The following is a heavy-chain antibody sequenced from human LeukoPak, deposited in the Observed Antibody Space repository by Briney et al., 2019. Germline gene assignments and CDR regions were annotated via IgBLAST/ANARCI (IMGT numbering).Heavy chain of an antibody. V-gene: IGHV4-34*01. J-gene: IGHJ5*02. Sequence: SETLSLTCAVYGGSFSGYYWSWIRQPPGKGLEWIGEINHSGSTNYNPSLKSRVTMSVDTSKNQFSLKLSSVTAADTAVYYCARDRAGDYDILTGYYRGGYWFDPWGQGTLVTVPS. CDR2: INHSGST. CDR3: ARDRAGDYDILTGYYRGGYWFDP. D-gene: IGHD3-9*01. CDR1: GGSFSGYY.